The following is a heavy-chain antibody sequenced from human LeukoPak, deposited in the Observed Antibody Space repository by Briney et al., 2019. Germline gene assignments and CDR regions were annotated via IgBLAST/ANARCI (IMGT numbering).Heavy chain of an antibody. CDR3: ARVFLYSSSWYGYYGMDV. D-gene: IGHD6-13*01. J-gene: IGHJ6*02. Sequence: GASGKVSCKASGGTFTSYAISWVRQAPGQGLEWMGGIITIFGTANYAQKFQGRVTITADESTSTAYMELSSLRSEDTAVYYCARVFLYSSSWYGYYGMDVWGQGTTVTVSS. CDR2: IITIFGTA. V-gene: IGHV1-69*13. CDR1: GGTFTSYA.